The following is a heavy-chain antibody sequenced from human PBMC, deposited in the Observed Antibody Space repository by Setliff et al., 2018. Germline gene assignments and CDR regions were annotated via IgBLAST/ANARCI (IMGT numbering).Heavy chain of an antibody. D-gene: IGHD4-17*01. CDR1: GDSITSTSYY. CDR2: IYYSGIT. V-gene: IGHV4-39*01. Sequence: AETLSLTCTVSGDSITSTSYYWGWIRQPPGKGLEWIGRIYYSGITYYSPSLKSRVAISVDTSKNQFSLKVRSVTAADTAVYFCATQYFGDSANNWFEHWGLGTLVTVSS. CDR3: ATQYFGDSANNWFEH. J-gene: IGHJ5*02.